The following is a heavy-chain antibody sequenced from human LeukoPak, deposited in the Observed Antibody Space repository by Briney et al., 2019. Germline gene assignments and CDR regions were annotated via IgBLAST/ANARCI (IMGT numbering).Heavy chain of an antibody. J-gene: IGHJ4*02. CDR3: AKFLGPRRAEAVTTPFDY. D-gene: IGHD6-19*01. Sequence: PGGSLRLSCAASGFTFSSYAMSWVRQAPGKGLEWVSAISGSGGSTYYADSVKGRFTISRDNSKNTLYLQMNSLRAEDTAVYYCAKFLGPRRAEAVTTPFDYWGQGTLVTVSS. V-gene: IGHV3-23*01. CDR1: GFTFSSYA. CDR2: ISGSGGST.